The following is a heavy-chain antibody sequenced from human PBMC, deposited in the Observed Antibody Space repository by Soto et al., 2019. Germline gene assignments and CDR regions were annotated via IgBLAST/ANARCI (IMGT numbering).Heavy chain of an antibody. J-gene: IGHJ4*02. Sequence: DVQLVESGGVLIQPGGSLRLSCAASGFTLSSSYMSWVRQAPGKGLEWVSLIYSSGDTYYGDSVRGRFTISRDNSKNTLYRQMNSLTVEDTAVYYCTRDSALGAHFVRFDYWGQGTLVTVSS. D-gene: IGHD3-16*01. CDR2: IYSSGDT. CDR3: TRDSALGAHFVRFDY. CDR1: GFTLSSSY. V-gene: IGHV3-53*01.